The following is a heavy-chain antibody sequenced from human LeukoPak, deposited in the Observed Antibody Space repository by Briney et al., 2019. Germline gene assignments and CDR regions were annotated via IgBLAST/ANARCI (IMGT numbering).Heavy chain of an antibody. V-gene: IGHV3-20*04. J-gene: IGHJ4*02. CDR3: ARGGRGS. Sequence: GRSLRLSCAASGFNFDEYGMIWVRQGLGKGLEWVSGINWDGDSTGYADSVKGRFTTSRDNAKNSLYLQMNSLRAEDTALYYCARGGRGSWGQGTPVTVSS. D-gene: IGHD5-12*01. CDR2: INWDGDST. CDR1: GFNFDEYG.